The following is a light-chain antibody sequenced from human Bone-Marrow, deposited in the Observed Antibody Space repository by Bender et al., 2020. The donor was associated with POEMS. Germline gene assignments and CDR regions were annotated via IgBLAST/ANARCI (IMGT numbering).Light chain of an antibody. Sequence: QSALTQPASVSASPGQSITISCIGASSDVASYTFVSWYQQHPVKAPKLILYHVGERPSGVSNRFSGSKSGNTASLTISGLQAEDEAGYYCSSSTGNRTLIFGGGTNLTVL. CDR1: SSDVASYTF. CDR3: SSSTGNRTLI. CDR2: HVG. V-gene: IGLV2-14*02. J-gene: IGLJ2*01.